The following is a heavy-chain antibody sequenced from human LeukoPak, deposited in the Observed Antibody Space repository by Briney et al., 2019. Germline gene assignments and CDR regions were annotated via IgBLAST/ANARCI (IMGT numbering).Heavy chain of an antibody. D-gene: IGHD3-10*01. CDR2: IIPIFGTA. J-gene: IGHJ5*02. CDR1: GGTFSSYA. CDR3: VRDYYGSGTNWFDP. Sequence: GASVKVSCKASGGTFSSYAISWVRQAPGQGLEWMGGIIPIFGTANYAQKFQGRVTITADESTSTAYMELSSLRSEDTTVYYCVRDYYGSGTNWFDPWGQGTLVTVSS. V-gene: IGHV1-69*13.